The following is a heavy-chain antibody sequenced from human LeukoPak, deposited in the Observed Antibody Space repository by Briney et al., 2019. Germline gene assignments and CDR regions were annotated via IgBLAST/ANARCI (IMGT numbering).Heavy chain of an antibody. J-gene: IGHJ3*02. CDR2: ISSSNSFI. D-gene: IGHD2-2*01. Sequence: LGGSLRLSCAASRLTFRSYTMNWARQAPGKGLDWVSSISSSNSFIFYADSVKGRFTISRDHAKNSLYLQMNSLRAEDTALYYCARSIAVPAAISGAFDIWGQGTIVTVSS. V-gene: IGHV3-21*01. CDR1: RLTFRSYT. CDR3: ARSIAVPAAISGAFDI.